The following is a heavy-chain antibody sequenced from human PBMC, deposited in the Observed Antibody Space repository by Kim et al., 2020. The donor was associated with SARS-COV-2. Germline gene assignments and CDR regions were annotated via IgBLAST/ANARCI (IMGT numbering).Heavy chain of an antibody. Sequence: GGSLRLSCAASGFTFSSYSMNWVRQAPGKGLEWVSYISSSSSTIYYADSVKGRFTITRDNAKNSLYLQMNSLRAEDTAVYYCAREDYGDYPIDAFDIWGQGTMVTVSS. CDR1: GFTFSSYS. J-gene: IGHJ3*02. V-gene: IGHV3-48*04. CDR3: AREDYGDYPIDAFDI. CDR2: ISSSSSTI. D-gene: IGHD4-17*01.